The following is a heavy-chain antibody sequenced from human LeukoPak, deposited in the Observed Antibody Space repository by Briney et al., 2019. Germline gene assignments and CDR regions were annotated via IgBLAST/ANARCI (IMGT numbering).Heavy chain of an antibody. Sequence: GGSLRLSCVGSGFTFSRYWLSWVRQAPGKGLEWVSTITGSGDSTYYADSVKGRFTISRDNSKNSLYLQMNSLRAEDTAVYYCAKGSAVADLYFDYWGQGTLVTVSS. CDR3: AKGSAVADLYFDY. D-gene: IGHD6-19*01. CDR2: ITGSGDST. CDR1: GFTFSRYW. V-gene: IGHV3-23*01. J-gene: IGHJ4*02.